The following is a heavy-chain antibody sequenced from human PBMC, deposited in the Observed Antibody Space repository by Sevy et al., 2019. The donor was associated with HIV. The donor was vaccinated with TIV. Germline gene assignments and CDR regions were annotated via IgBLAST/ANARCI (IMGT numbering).Heavy chain of an antibody. CDR2: IKEDGSAK. CDR1: GFTFTTYW. V-gene: IGHV3-7*01. D-gene: IGHD5-12*01. J-gene: IGHJ4*02. CDR3: ARGFPGDGGYVH. Sequence: GGSLRLSCAASGFTFTTYWMTWVRQAPGQGLEWVANIKEDGSAKYYVDSVKGRFTISRDNAKNSLYLQVNSLRAEDTAAYYCARGFPGDGGYVHWGQGTLVTASS.